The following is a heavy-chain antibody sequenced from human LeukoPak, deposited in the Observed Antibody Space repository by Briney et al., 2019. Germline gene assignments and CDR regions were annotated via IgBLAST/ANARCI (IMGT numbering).Heavy chain of an antibody. Sequence: GGSLRLSCAASGFTLSNAWMSWVRQAPGKGLEWVGRIKSKTDGGTTDYVTPVKGRFTILRDDSKNTLYLQMNSLKTEDTAVYYCTTDMTPVSTVFDYWGQGTLVTVSS. V-gene: IGHV3-15*01. D-gene: IGHD4-11*01. CDR3: TTDMTPVSTVFDY. CDR2: IKSKTDGGTT. J-gene: IGHJ4*02. CDR1: GFTLSNAW.